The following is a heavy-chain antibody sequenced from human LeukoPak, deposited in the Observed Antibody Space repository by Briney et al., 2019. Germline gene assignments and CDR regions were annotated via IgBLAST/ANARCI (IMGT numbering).Heavy chain of an antibody. J-gene: IGHJ3*01. D-gene: IGHD6-13*01. CDR3: AKTSSAAGTLFN. Sequence: QAGGSLRLSCAASGFTFSSYAMSWVRQAPGKGLEWVSAISGSGGSTYYADSVKGRFTISRDNSKNTLYLQMNSLRAEDTAVYYCAKTSSAAGTLFNWGQGTMVTVSS. V-gene: IGHV3-23*01. CDR1: GFTFSSYA. CDR2: ISGSGGST.